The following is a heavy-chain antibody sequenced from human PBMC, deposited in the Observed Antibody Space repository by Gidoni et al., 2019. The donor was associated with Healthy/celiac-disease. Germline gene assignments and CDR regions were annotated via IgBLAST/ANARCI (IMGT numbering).Heavy chain of an antibody. J-gene: IGHJ3*02. CDR1: GGSISSSSYY. Sequence: QLQLQESGPGLVKPSETLSLTCTVSGGSISSSSYYWGWIRQPPGKGLEWIGSIYYSGSTYYNPSLKSRVTISVDTSKNQFSLKLSPVTAADTAVYYCARLLLGLGAFDIWGQGTMVTVSS. D-gene: IGHD3-10*01. CDR3: ARLLLGLGAFDI. CDR2: IYYSGST. V-gene: IGHV4-39*07.